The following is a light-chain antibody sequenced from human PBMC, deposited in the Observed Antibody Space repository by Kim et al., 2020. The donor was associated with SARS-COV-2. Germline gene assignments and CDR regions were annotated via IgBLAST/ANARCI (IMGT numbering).Light chain of an antibody. Sequence: DIQMPQSPSSLSASVGDRVTITCRTTQSISSHLNWYQQKPGRAPKLLISAASTLQGGVPSRFSGSGSETDFTLTISSLQPEDFATYFCQQSYITPFPFGPGTKVDIK. V-gene: IGKV1-39*01. CDR3: QQSYITPFP. J-gene: IGKJ3*01. CDR1: QSISSH. CDR2: AAS.